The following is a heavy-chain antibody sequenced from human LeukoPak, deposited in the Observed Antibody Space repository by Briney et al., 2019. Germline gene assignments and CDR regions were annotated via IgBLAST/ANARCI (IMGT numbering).Heavy chain of an antibody. CDR1: GFTFSSYA. CDR2: ITNSGGST. V-gene: IGHV3-23*01. J-gene: IGHJ3*02. D-gene: IGHD3-22*01. CDR3: ANPTYSTGYVRGVDVFDI. Sequence: GGSLRLSCAASGFTFSSYAMSWVRQAPGKGLEWVSAITNSGGSTHYADSVKGRFTISRDNSKNTLYLQMNSLRAEDTAVYYCANPTYSTGYVRGVDVFDIWGQGTMVTVSS.